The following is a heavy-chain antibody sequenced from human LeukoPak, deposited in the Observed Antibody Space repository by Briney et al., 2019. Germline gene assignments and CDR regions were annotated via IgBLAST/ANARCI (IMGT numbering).Heavy chain of an antibody. Sequence: GGSLRLSCATSGFTFTSYWMHWVRQVAGKGLVWLARVDHGGSGTNYADSVKGRFTISRDNAKSTVYLQMNSLTPEDTALYYCVKEKGQHRYFDLWGRGTLVTVSS. CDR3: VKEKGQHRYFDL. V-gene: IGHV3-74*01. D-gene: IGHD2-2*01. J-gene: IGHJ2*01. CDR2: VDHGGSGT. CDR1: GFTFTSYW.